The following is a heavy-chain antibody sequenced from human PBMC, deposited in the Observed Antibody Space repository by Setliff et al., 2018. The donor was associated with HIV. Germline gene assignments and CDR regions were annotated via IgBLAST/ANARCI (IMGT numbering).Heavy chain of an antibody. D-gene: IGHD3-10*01. V-gene: IGHV3-15*01. CDR1: GFTFSNYA. J-gene: IGHJ4*02. Sequence: PGGSLRLSCAASGFTFSNYAMHWVRQAPGKGLEWVGRIKSKTDGGTTDYAAPVKGRFTISRDDSKNTLYLQMNSLKTEDTAMYYCARAGSGSYYNAPHYWGQGTLVTVSS. CDR3: ARAGSGSYYNAPHY. CDR2: IKSKTDGGTT.